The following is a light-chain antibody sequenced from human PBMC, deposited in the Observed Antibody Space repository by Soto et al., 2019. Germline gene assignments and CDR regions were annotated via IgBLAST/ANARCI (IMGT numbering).Light chain of an antibody. CDR2: KAS. CDR3: PHWS. CDR1: QTINRW. J-gene: IGKJ1*01. V-gene: IGKV1-5*03. Sequence: DIQMTQSPSSVSASVGDRVTITCRASQTINRWLAWYQQKPGGVPKLLIYKASVLESGVPSRFSGSGSGTEFTLTISRLPPEDVATYYCPHWSFGQGTKVDIK.